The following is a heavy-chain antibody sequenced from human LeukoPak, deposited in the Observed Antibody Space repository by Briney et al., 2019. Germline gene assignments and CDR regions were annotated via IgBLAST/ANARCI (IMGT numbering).Heavy chain of an antibody. CDR3: ARAHKDCISSTCYAPPGY. D-gene: IGHD2-2*01. V-gene: IGHV4-34*01. CDR2: INHSGST. Sequence: PSETLSLTCAVYGGSFSGYYWSWIRQPPGKGLEWIGEINHSGSTNYNPSLKSRVTTSVDRSKNQFSLKLISVTAADTAVYYCARAHKDCISSTCYAPPGYWGQGTPVTVSP. J-gene: IGHJ4*02. CDR1: GGSFSGYY.